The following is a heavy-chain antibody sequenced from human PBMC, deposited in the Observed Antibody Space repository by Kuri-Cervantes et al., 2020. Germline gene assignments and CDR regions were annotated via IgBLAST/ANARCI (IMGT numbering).Heavy chain of an antibody. Sequence: GESLKISCAASGFTFSSYSMNWVRQAPGKGLEWVSSISSSSSYIYYADSVKGRFTIFRDNAKNSLYLQMNSLRAEDTAVYYCAKDRGQWLPYYYGMDVWGQGTTVTVSS. J-gene: IGHJ6*02. V-gene: IGHV3-21*01. CDR3: AKDRGQWLPYYYGMDV. CDR1: GFTFSSYS. D-gene: IGHD6-19*01. CDR2: ISSSSSYI.